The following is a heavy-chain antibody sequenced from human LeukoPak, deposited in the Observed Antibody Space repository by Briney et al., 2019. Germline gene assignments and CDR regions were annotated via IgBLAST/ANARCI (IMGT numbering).Heavy chain of an antibody. CDR1: GYSLSSNG. D-gene: IGHD4-4*01. J-gene: IGHJ4*02. V-gene: IGHV1-18*01. CDR3: AREGATDYYFDP. CDR2: ISDYSGNT. Sequence: EASVKVSCKASGYSLSSNGISWARQAPGQGLEWMGWISDYSGNTKYAQNFQGRVTLTTDRSTNTAYMELRSLRSDDTAVYYCAREGATDYYFDPWGQGTLVTVSS.